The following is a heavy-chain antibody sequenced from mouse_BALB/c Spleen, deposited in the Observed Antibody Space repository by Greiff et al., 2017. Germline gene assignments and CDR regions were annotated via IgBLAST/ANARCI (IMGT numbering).Heavy chain of an antibody. J-gene: IGHJ4*01. CDR3: ERRPYYGSSDYYAMDY. V-gene: IGHV3-1*02. CDR2: IHYSGST. D-gene: IGHD1-1*01. Sequence: EVHLVESGPGLVKPSQSLSLTCTVTGYSITSGYSWHWIRQFPGNTLEWMGYIHYSGSTNYNPSLKSRISITRDTSKNQFFLQLNSVTTEDTATYYSERRPYYGSSDYYAMDYWGQGTSVTVSA. CDR1: GYSITSGYS.